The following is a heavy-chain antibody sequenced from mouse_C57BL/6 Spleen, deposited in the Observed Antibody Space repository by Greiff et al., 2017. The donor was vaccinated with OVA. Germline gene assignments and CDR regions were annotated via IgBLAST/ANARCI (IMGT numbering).Heavy chain of an antibody. J-gene: IGHJ2*01. Sequence: EVQLVESGGGLVKPGGSLKLSCAASGFTFSDYGMHWVRQAPEKGLEWVAYISSGSSTIYYADTVKGRFTISRDNAKTTLFLQMTSLRSEDTAMYYCARRYDYYGSSYAFDYWGQGTTLTVSS. D-gene: IGHD1-1*01. CDR1: GFTFSDYG. CDR3: ARRYDYYGSSYAFDY. V-gene: IGHV5-17*01. CDR2: ISSGSSTI.